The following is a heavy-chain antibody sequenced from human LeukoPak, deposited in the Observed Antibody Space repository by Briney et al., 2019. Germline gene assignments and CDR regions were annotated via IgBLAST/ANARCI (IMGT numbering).Heavy chain of an antibody. J-gene: IGHJ4*02. D-gene: IGHD3-22*01. CDR2: IYTSGST. Sequence: TETLSLTCTVSGGPISSYYWSWIRQPAGKGLEWIGRIYTSGSTNYNPSLKSRVTMSVDTFKNQFSLKLSSVTAADTAVYYCARDYYYDSSGYYVDYWGQGTLVTVSS. CDR1: GGPISSYY. CDR3: ARDYYYDSSGYYVDY. V-gene: IGHV4-4*07.